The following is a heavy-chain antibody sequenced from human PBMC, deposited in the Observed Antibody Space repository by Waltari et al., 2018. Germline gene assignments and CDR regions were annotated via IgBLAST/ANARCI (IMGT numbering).Heavy chain of an antibody. CDR2: IYYSGST. D-gene: IGHD3-22*01. V-gene: IGHV4-59*01. CDR3: ARGFYYYDSSGYYFPFDY. J-gene: IGHJ4*02. Sequence: QVQLQESGPGLVKPSETLSLTCTVSGGSISRYYWSWIRQHPGKGLEWIGYIYYSGSTNYNPSLKSRVTISVDTSKNQFSLKLSSVTAADTAVYYCARGFYYYDSSGYYFPFDYWGQGTLVTVSS. CDR1: GGSISRYY.